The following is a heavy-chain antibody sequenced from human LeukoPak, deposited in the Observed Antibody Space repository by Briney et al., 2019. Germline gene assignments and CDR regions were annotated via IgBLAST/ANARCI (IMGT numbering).Heavy chain of an antibody. CDR3: ARDREFVDTAMVYYYYYGMDV. CDR1: GYTFTSYG. Sequence: ASVKVSCKASGYTFTSYGISWVRQAPGQGLEWMGWISAYNGNTNYAQKLQGRVTMTTDTSTSTAYMELRSLRSDDTAVYYCARDREFVDTAMVYYYYYGMDVWGQGTTVAVSS. D-gene: IGHD5-18*01. V-gene: IGHV1-18*01. CDR2: ISAYNGNT. J-gene: IGHJ6*02.